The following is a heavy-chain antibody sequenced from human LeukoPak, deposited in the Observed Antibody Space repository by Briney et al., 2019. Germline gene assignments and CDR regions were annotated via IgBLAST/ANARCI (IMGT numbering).Heavy chain of an antibody. V-gene: IGHV3-30*18. D-gene: IGHD3-10*01. CDR3: AKDGFVRGWYYFDY. CDR1: GFTFNNYG. CDR2: ISHDGNNE. Sequence: GRSLRLSCAASGFTFNNYGLHWVRQAPGKGLEWVTLISHDGNNEYYADSVKGRFTISRDNSENTLYLQMNSLRAEDTAVYYCAKDGFVRGWYYFDYGARGPRVTVSS. J-gene: IGHJ4*02.